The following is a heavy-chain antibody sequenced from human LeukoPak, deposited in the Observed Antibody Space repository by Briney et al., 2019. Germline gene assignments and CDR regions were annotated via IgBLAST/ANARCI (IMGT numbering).Heavy chain of an antibody. CDR2: IHYSGST. J-gene: IGHJ4*02. V-gene: IGHV4-59*08. D-gene: IGHD6-19*01. Sequence: SETLSLTCTVSGGSISPYYWSWIRQSLVKGLEWIGCIHYSGSTIYNPSLKSRVSISVDTSKNQFSLKLSSATAADTAVYYCAGPTSSGWHGDFDYWGQGTLVTVSS. CDR3: AGPTSSGWHGDFDY. CDR1: GGSISPYY.